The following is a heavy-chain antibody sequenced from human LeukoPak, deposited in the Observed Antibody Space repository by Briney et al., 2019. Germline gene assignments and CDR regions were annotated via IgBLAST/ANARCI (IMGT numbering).Heavy chain of an antibody. CDR3: AKDNRDYYIDY. V-gene: IGHV3-30*02. CDR1: GFIIRSYG. D-gene: IGHD3-10*01. CDR2: IQYNGNNK. J-gene: IGHJ4*02. Sequence: PGGSLRLSCVASGFIIRSYGMHWVRQAPGKGLEWVTFIQYNGNNKYYADFVKGRFTISRDNSKNTLYLQMNSLRAEDTAVYYCAKDNRDYYIDYWGQGTLVTVSS.